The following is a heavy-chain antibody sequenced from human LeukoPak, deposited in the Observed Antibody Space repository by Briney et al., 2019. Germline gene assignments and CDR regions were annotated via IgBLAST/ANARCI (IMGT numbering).Heavy chain of an antibody. D-gene: IGHD3-16*01. CDR2: ISGSGGST. J-gene: IGHJ4*02. CDR1: GFTFSSYA. V-gene: IGHV3-23*01. Sequence: GGSLRLSCAASGFTFSSYAMSWVRQAPGKGLEWVSAISGSGGSTYYADSAKGRFTISRDNSKNTLYLQMNSLRAEDTAVYYCAKDRRITRGSYFDYWGQGTLVTVSS. CDR3: AKDRRITRGSYFDY.